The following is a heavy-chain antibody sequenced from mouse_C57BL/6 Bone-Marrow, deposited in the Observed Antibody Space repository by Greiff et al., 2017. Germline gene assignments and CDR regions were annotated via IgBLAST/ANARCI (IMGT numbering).Heavy chain of an antibody. J-gene: IGHJ3*01. CDR3: ARSKNWDSWFAY. CDR2: INPGSGGT. CDR1: GYAFTNYL. V-gene: IGHV1-54*01. Sequence: VHLVESGAELVRPGTSVKVSCKASGYAFTNYLIEWVKQRPGQGLEWIGVINPGSGGTNYNEKFKGKATLTADKSSSTAYMQLSSLTSEASAVYFCARSKNWDSWFAYWGQGTLVTVSA. D-gene: IGHD4-1*01.